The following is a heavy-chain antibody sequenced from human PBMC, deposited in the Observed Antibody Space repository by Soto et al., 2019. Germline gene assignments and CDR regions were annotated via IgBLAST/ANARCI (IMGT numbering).Heavy chain of an antibody. J-gene: IGHJ4*02. CDR2: ISSSSSYI. Sequence: PGGSLRLSCAASGFTFTSYSMNWVRQAPGKGLKWVSSISSSSSYIYYADSVKGRFTISRDNAKNSLYLQMNSLRAEDTAVYYCARDLSPAYDFWSGSIEYYFDYWGQGTLVTVSS. CDR3: ARDLSPAYDFWSGSIEYYFDY. V-gene: IGHV3-21*01. CDR1: GFTFTSYS. D-gene: IGHD3-3*01.